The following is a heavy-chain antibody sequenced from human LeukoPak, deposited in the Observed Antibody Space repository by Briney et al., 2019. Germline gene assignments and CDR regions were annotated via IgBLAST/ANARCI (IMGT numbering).Heavy chain of an antibody. CDR2: INPNSGGT. V-gene: IGHV1-2*06. Sequence: ASENVSCKASGYTFTGYYMHWVRQAPGQGLEWMGRINPNSGGTNYAQKFQGRVTMTRDTSISTAYMELSRLRSDDTAVYYCARVAAAGKGVYYFDYWGQGTLVTVSS. J-gene: IGHJ4*02. D-gene: IGHD6-13*01. CDR3: ARVAAAGKGVYYFDY. CDR1: GYTFTGYY.